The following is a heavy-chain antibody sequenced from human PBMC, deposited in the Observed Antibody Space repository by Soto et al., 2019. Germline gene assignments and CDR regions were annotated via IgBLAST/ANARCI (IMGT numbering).Heavy chain of an antibody. J-gene: IGHJ4*02. CDR3: AAGAYYFDY. D-gene: IGHD3-10*01. V-gene: IGHV3-33*01. CDR2: IWYDGSNK. CDR1: GFTFSSYG. Sequence: QVQLVESGGGVVQPGRSLRLSCAASGFTFSSYGMHWVRQAPGKGLEWVAVIWYDGSNKYYADSVKGRFTISRDNSKNTLYLQMNSLRAEDTAVYYCAAGAYYFDYSGQGTLVTVSS.